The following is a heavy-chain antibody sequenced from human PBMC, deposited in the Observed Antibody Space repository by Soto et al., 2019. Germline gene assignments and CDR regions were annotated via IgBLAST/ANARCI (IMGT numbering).Heavy chain of an antibody. J-gene: IGHJ4*02. Sequence: QVQLVQSGAEVKKPGASVKVSCKASGYTFTSYAMHWVRQAPGQRLEWMGWINAGNGNTKYSPKFQARVTITRDTSARKAYMELSGLRSEVPALYYSAGGGSSSWYPLDYWGQATLGTVSS. V-gene: IGHV1-3*01. CDR2: INAGNGNT. CDR1: GYTFTSYA. D-gene: IGHD6-13*01. CDR3: AGGGSSSWYPLDY.